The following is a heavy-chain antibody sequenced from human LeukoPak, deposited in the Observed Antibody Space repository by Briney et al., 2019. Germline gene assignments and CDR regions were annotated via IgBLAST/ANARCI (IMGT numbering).Heavy chain of an antibody. CDR1: GYTFTSYY. D-gene: IGHD1-7*01. CDR3: ARLSNWNYQGFDS. J-gene: IGHJ4*02. Sequence: ASVKVSCKASGYTFTSYYMHWVRQAPGQGLEWMGIINPSGGSTSYAQKFQGRVTMTTDTSTSTAYMELTSLRSDDTAVYYCARLSNWNYQGFDSWGQGTLVTVSS. V-gene: IGHV1-46*01. CDR2: INPSGGST.